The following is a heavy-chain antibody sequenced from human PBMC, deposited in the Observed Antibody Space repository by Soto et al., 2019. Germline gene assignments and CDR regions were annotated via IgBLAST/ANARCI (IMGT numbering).Heavy chain of an antibody. CDR1: GFTFSSYW. D-gene: IGHD6-13*01. J-gene: IGHJ4*02. Sequence: EVQLVESGGGLVQPGGSLRLSCAASGFTFSSYWMSWVRQAPGKGLEWVANIKQDGSEKYYVDSVKGRFTSSRDNDKNSLHLQMKSVRAEDTAVYYCARDRTIAAATYYFDYWGQGTLVTVSS. CDR2: IKQDGSEK. V-gene: IGHV3-7*01. CDR3: ARDRTIAAATYYFDY.